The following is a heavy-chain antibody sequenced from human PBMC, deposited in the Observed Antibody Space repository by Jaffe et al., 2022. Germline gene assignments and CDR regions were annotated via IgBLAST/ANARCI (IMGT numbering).Heavy chain of an antibody. Sequence: EVQLVESGGGLVQPGRSLRLSCAASGFTFDDYAMHWVRQAPGKGLEWVSGISWNSGSIGYADSVKGRFTISRDNAKNSLYLQMNSLRAEDTALYYCAKDIATRGWYLGGVDAFDIWGQGTMVTVSS. V-gene: IGHV3-9*01. D-gene: IGHD6-19*01. J-gene: IGHJ3*02. CDR3: AKDIATRGWYLGGVDAFDI. CDR1: GFTFDDYA. CDR2: ISWNSGSI.